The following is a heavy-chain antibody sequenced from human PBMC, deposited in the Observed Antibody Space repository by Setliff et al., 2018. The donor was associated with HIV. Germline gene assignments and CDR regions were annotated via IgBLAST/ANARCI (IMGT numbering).Heavy chain of an antibody. CDR1: GGSFSDFY. V-gene: IGHV4-34*01. CDR2: ISYSGST. J-gene: IGHJ5*02. Sequence: SETLSLTCAVFGGSFSDFYWSWIRQPPGKGLEWIGEISYSGSTVYNPSLKSRVTMSVDASKNLVSLNLNSVSAADTAIYYCARGVARQVVIDRWFDPWGQGTPVTVSS. D-gene: IGHD2-21*01. CDR3: ARGVARQVVIDRWFDP.